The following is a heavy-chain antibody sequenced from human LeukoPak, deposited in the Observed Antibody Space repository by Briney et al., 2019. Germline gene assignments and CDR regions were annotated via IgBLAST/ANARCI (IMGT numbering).Heavy chain of an antibody. CDR2: ISYDGSNK. CDR3: AKDLSRVRGPTDY. D-gene: IGHD3-10*01. V-gene: IGHV3-30*18. CDR1: GFTFSSYG. J-gene: IGHJ4*02. Sequence: GRSLRLSCAASGFTFSSYGMHWVRQAPGKGLEWVAVISYDGSNKYYADSVKGRFTISRDNSKSTLYLQMNSLRAEDTAVYYCAKDLSRVRGPTDYWGQGTLVAVSS.